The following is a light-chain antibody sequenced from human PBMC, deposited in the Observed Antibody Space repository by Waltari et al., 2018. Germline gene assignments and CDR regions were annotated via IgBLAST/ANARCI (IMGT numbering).Light chain of an antibody. Sequence: VLLTQSPASRSVSLGDTAIPLSRASQSVRTNSVWSQQKVGQAPRTLIYGASTRAGAVASQFSGGGSETNFTLIISSLQSEDAAVYFCRQYYVWPPITFGGGTKLEI. CDR2: GAS. CDR1: QSVRTN. J-gene: IGKJ4*01. V-gene: IGKV3-15*01. CDR3: RQYYVWPPIT.